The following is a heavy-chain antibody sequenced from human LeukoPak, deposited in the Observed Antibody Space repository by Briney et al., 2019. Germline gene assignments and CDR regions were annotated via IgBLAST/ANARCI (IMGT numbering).Heavy chain of an antibody. J-gene: IGHJ5*02. CDR1: GGSISSYY. V-gene: IGHV4-59*08. CDR2: IYYSGST. CDR3: ATGRWGSSWYRGFDP. D-gene: IGHD6-13*01. Sequence: SENLSLTCTASGGSISSYYWSWIRQPPGKGLEWIGYIYYSGSTNYNPSLKSRVTISVDTSKNQFSLKLSSVTAADTAVYYCATGRWGSSWYRGFDPWGQGTLVTVSS.